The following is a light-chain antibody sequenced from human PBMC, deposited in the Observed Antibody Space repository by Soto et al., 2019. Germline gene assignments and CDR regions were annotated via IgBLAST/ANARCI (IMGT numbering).Light chain of an antibody. CDR2: EVT. CDR3: SSYARRNNLL. CDR1: RSNIGAGFD. V-gene: IGLV2-8*01. J-gene: IGLJ2*01. Sequence: QSVLTQPPSVSGAPGQTVTISCAGSRSNIGAGFDVHWYQQHPGKAPKLIIYEVTKRPSGVPDRFSGSKSGNSASLTVSGLQAEDEGDYFCSSYARRNNLLFGGGTKLTVL.